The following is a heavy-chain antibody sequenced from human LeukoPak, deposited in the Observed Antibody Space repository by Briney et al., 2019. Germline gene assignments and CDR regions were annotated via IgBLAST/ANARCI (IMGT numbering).Heavy chain of an antibody. Sequence: PGGSLRLSCAASGFTFSSYGMHWVRQAPGKGLEWVAFIRYDGSNKYYADSVKGRFTISRDNSKNTLYLQMNSLRADDTAVYYCAKVTSGSYYAPPPLYYFDYWGQGTLVAVSS. CDR2: IRYDGSNK. J-gene: IGHJ4*02. CDR3: AKVTSGSYYAPPPLYYFDY. V-gene: IGHV3-30*02. D-gene: IGHD3-10*01. CDR1: GFTFSSYG.